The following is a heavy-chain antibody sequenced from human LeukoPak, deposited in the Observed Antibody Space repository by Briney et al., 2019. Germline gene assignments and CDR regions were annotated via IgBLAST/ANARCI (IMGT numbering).Heavy chain of an antibody. CDR1: GYTFTGYY. J-gene: IGHJ4*02. CDR2: INPNSGGT. V-gene: IGHV1-2*02. D-gene: IGHD3-22*01. CDR3: ARARNYYDSSGSFDY. Sequence: APVKVSCKASGYTFTGYYMHWVRQAPGQGLEWMGWINPNSGGTDYAQKFQGRVTMTRDTSISTAYMELSRLRSDDTAVYYCARARNYYDSSGSFDYWGQGTLVTVSS.